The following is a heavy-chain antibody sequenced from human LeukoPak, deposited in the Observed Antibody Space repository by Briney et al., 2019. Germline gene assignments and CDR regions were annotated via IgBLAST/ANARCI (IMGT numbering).Heavy chain of an antibody. CDR1: GFTFSSYA. D-gene: IGHD6-6*01. Sequence: QPGGSLRLSCAASGFTFSSYAMHWVRQAPGKGLEWVAFIRYDGSNKYYADSMMGRFTISRDNTKNTLYLQMNSLRAEDTAVYYCAKGPTARPFYYYYMDVWGKGTTVTVSS. V-gene: IGHV3-30*02. CDR3: AKGPTARPFYYYYMDV. J-gene: IGHJ6*03. CDR2: IRYDGSNK.